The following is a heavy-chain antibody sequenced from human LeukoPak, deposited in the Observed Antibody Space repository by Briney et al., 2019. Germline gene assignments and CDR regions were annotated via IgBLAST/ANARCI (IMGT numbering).Heavy chain of an antibody. CDR2: IIPIFGTA. V-gene: IGHV1-69*13. CDR1: GGTFCSYA. D-gene: IGHD6-13*01. J-gene: IGHJ5*02. CDR3: ARTGSSWYEDWFDP. Sequence: ASVKVSCKASGGTFCSYAISWVRQAPGQGLEWMGGIIPIFGTANYAQKFQGRVTITADESTSTAYMELSSLRSEDTAVYYCARTGSSWYEDWFDPWGQGTLSTVSS.